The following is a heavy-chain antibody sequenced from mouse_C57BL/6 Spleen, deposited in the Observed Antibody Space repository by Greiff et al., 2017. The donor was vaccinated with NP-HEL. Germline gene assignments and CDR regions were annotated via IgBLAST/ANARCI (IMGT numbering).Heavy chain of an antibody. D-gene: IGHD1-1*01. V-gene: IGHV1-15*01. CDR3: THYYGSRGDY. CDR1: GYTFTDYE. J-gene: IGHJ2*01. CDR2: IDPETGGT. Sequence: VQLQQSGAELVKPGASVTLSCKASGYTFTDYEMHWVKQTPVHGLEWIGAIDPETGGTAYNQKFKGKAILTADKSSSTTYMKRRSLTSEDSADYYCTHYYGSRGDYWGQGTTLTVSS.